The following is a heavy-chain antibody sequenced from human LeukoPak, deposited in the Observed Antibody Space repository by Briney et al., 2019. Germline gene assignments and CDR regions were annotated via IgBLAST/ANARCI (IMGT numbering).Heavy chain of an antibody. CDR3: ARSYCSSSNCYLYYFDS. V-gene: IGHV4-59*01. CDR1: GGSIGRNY. Sequence: SETLSLTCTVSGGSIGRNYWSWIRQPPGEGLEWIGFIYYSGGTKCNPSLKSRVTITIDTSKDQFSLKLSSVTAADTAVYYCARSYCSSSNCYLYYFDSWGQGTVVTVSS. J-gene: IGHJ4*02. D-gene: IGHD2-2*01. CDR2: IYYSGGT.